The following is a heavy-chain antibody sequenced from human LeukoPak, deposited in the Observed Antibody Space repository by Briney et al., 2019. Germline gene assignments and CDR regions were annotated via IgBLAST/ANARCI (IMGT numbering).Heavy chain of an antibody. V-gene: IGHV4-34*01. J-gene: IGHJ5*02. D-gene: IGHD6-19*01. Sequence: SETLSLTCGVYGGSFSGYYWSWIRQSPGRGLEWIAEVNHSGNTNYNPSLKSRVSISVDTSKNHFSLKLTSVTAADTAVYYCARESVAVTGSWFDPWGQGALVTVSS. CDR3: ARESVAVTGSWFDP. CDR1: GGSFSGYY. CDR2: VNHSGNT.